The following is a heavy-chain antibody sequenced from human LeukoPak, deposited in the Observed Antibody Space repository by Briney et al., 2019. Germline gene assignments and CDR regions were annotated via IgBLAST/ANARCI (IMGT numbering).Heavy chain of an antibody. J-gene: IGHJ4*02. Sequence: PSETLSLTCTVSGGSISSYYWSWIRQPAGKGLEWIGRIYTSGSTNYNPPLNSRVTISVDTSKNQFSLKLSSVTAADTAVYYCARALYYYDSSGYLDEYYFDYWGQGTWSPSPQ. D-gene: IGHD3-22*01. CDR1: GGSISSYY. V-gene: IGHV4-4*07. CDR3: ARALYYYDSSGYLDEYYFDY. CDR2: IYTSGST.